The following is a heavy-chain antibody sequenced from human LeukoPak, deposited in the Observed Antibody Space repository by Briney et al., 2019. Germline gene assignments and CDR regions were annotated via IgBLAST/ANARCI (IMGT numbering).Heavy chain of an antibody. J-gene: IGHJ4*02. CDR1: GGSFRGYY. CDR3: ARHKRWLQFAREYFDY. CDR2: INHSGST. D-gene: IGHD5-24*01. V-gene: IGHV4-34*01. Sequence: SGTLSLTCAVYGGSFRGYYWSWIRQPPGKGLEWIGEINHSGSTNYNPSRKSRVTISVDTCKNQLSLKLSSVPAADTAVYYCARHKRWLQFAREYFDYWGKGTLVTVSS.